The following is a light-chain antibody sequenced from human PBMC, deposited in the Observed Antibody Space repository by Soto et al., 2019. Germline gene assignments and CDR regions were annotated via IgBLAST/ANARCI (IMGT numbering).Light chain of an antibody. CDR3: QQYNNWPWT. CDR1: QSISSN. J-gene: IGKJ1*01. CDR2: GAS. Sequence: ETVLTQSPGTLSLSPGDRATLSCRASQSISSNLAWYQQKPGQAPSLLIYGASTRATGIPARFSGSGSGTEFTLTISSLQSEDFALYYCQQYNNWPWTFGQGTKVDIK. V-gene: IGKV3-15*01.